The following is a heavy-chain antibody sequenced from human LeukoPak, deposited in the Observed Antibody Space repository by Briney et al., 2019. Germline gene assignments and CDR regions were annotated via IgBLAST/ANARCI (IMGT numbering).Heavy chain of an antibody. D-gene: IGHD2-21*02. J-gene: IGHJ4*02. V-gene: IGHV1-24*01. CDR3: ATAVVTATTYYFDY. CDR2: FDPEGGET. CDR1: GYTLTELS. Sequence: GASVKVSCKVSGYTLTELSTHWVRQAPGKGLEWMGGFDPEGGETIYAQKFQGRVTMTEDTSTDTAYMELSSLRSEDTAVYYCATAVVTATTYYFDYWGQGTLVTVSS.